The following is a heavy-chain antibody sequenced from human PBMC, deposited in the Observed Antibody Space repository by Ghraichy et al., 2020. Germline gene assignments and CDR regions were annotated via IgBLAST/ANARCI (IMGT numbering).Heavy chain of an antibody. D-gene: IGHD1-14*01. V-gene: IGHV4-34*01. CDR1: GGSFSTYY. CDR3: AIDTGNHHPPPY. Sequence: SETLSLTCAVSGGSFSTYYWTWIRQPPGKGLEWIGEINHRGTTTYNPSLKSRVTISPDTSKNQFSLKLTTVTAADTAVYYCAIDTGNHHPPPYWGQGTLVTVSS. CDR2: INHRGTT. J-gene: IGHJ4*02.